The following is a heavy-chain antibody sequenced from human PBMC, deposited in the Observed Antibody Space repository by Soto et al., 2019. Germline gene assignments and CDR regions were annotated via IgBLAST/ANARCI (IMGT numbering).Heavy chain of an antibody. CDR3: ARVPLPASYYYYGMDV. V-gene: IGHV3-74*01. CDR1: GFTFSSYW. CDR2: INSDGSST. J-gene: IGHJ6*02. Sequence: PGGSLRLSCAASGFTFSSYWMHWVRQAPGKGLVWVSRINSDGSSTSYADSVKGRFTISRDNAKNTLYLQMNSLRAEDTAVYYCARVPLPASYYYYGMDVWGQGTTVTVS.